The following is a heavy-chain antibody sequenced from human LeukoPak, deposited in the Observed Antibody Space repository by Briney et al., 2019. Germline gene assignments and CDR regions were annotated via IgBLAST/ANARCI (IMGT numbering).Heavy chain of an antibody. Sequence: SETLSLTCAVSGGSFIGYHWNWIRQPPGKGLEWIGEINHSGSTNYNPSLKSRVTISVDTSKKQFSLTLRSLTAADTAVYYCARDPTTVITLPYSFDDWGQGILVTASS. V-gene: IGHV4-34*01. CDR2: INHSGST. CDR3: ARDPTTVITLPYSFDD. J-gene: IGHJ4*02. CDR1: GGSFIGYH. D-gene: IGHD4-23*01.